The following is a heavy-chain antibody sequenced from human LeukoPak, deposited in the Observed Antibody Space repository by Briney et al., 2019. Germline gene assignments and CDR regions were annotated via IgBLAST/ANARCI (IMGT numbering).Heavy chain of an antibody. CDR3: ARHAVAWQLVGSLGY. D-gene: IGHD6-6*01. J-gene: IGHJ4*02. V-gene: IGHV4-39*01. Sequence: SETLSLTCTVSGGSISSSSYYWVWIRQPRGKGLEWIGSIYYSGSTYYNPSLKSRVTISVDTSKNQFSLKLSSVTAADTAVYYCARHAVAWQLVGSLGYWGQGTLVTVSS. CDR1: GGSISSSSYY. CDR2: IYYSGST.